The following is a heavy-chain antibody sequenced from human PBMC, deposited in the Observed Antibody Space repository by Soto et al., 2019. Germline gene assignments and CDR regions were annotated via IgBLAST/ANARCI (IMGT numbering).Heavy chain of an antibody. CDR2: ISYDGSNK. Sequence: GGSLRLSCAASGFTFSSYGMHWVRQAPGKGLEWVAVISYDGSNKYYADSVKGRFTISRDNSKNTLYLQMNSLRAEDTAVYYCAKDLLAVNYFDYWGQGTLVTVSS. J-gene: IGHJ4*02. CDR3: AKDLLAVNYFDY. CDR1: GFTFSSYG. V-gene: IGHV3-30*18.